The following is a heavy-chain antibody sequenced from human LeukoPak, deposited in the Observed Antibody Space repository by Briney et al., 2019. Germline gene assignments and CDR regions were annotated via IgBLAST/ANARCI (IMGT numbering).Heavy chain of an antibody. D-gene: IGHD6-19*01. CDR1: GFTLSDYY. CDR2: ISSRDGTI. V-gene: IGHV3-11*01. J-gene: IGHJ4*02. CDR3: AREPVAGTFDY. Sequence: GGSLRLSCGVAGFTLSDYYMSWIRQAPGKGLEWISDISSRDGTINFADSVRGRFAVSWDNGKNSLFLQMNSLRADDTAVYYCAREPVAGTFDYWGQGALVNVSS.